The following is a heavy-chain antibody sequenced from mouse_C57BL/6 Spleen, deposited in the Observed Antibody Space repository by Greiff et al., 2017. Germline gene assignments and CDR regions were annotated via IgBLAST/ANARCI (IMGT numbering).Heavy chain of an antibody. CDR3: ARQGYANWYFHV. Sequence: EVKVVESVGCLVMPAGSLKLTSALTGFPFRSYTTSLVLQTPEKRLVWVATISGGGGNTYYPDSVKGRFTISRDNAKNTLYLQMSSLRSEDTALYYCARQGYANWYFHVRGTATMVTAST. D-gene: IGHD3-1*01. J-gene: IGHJ1*03. V-gene: IGHV5-9*01. CDR2: ISGGGGNT. CDR1: GFPFRSYT.